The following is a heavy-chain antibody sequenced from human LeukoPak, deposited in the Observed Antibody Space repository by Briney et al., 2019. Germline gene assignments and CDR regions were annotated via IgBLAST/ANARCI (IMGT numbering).Heavy chain of an antibody. CDR3: ARVGVVVAATPYFDY. D-gene: IGHD2-15*01. V-gene: IGHV4-39*07. CDR2: IYYSGST. CDR1: GGSISSSSYY. J-gene: IGHJ4*02. Sequence: SETLSLTCTVSGGSISSSSYYWGWIRQPPGKGLEWIGSIYYSGSTYYNPSLKSRVTISVDTSKNQFSLKLSSVTAADTAVYYCARVGVVVAATPYFDYWGQGTLVTVSS.